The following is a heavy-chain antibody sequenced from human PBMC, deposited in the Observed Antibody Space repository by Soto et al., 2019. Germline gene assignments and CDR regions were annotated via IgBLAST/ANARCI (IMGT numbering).Heavy chain of an antibody. J-gene: IGHJ4*02. V-gene: IGHV3-33*06. CDR2: IWHDGSKE. CDR3: EKDLSRFGRDDYDDY. D-gene: IGHD3-16*01. Sequence: GGSLRLSCVASGFIFRRYGMHWVRQAPGQGLEWVAVIWHDGSKEFYADSVKGRFTISRDDSKNTVYLQMNSLRAEDTAVYYCEKDLSRFGRDDYDDYCGQGTLVTVSS. CDR1: GFIFRRYG.